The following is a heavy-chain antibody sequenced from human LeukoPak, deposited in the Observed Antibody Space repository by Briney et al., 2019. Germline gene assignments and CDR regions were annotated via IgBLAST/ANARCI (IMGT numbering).Heavy chain of an antibody. CDR1: GYSFTGYY. CDR2: ISYDGSNK. CDR3: ARGVGGSYSDEDAFDI. D-gene: IGHD1-26*01. J-gene: IGHJ3*02. Sequence: SCKASGYSFTGYYMHWVRQAPGKGLEWVAVISYDGSNKYYADSVKGRFTISRDNSKNTLYLQMNSLRAEDTAVYYCARGVGGSYSDEDAFDIWGQGTMVTVSS. V-gene: IGHV3-30-3*01.